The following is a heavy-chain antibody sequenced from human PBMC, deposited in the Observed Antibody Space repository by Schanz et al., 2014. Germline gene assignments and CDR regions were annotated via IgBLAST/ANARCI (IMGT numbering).Heavy chain of an antibody. Sequence: EVQLVESGGCLIQPGGSLRLSCAVSGFSVSTNYMSWVRQAPGKGLEWVSAIVGGGGATYYAESVKGRFTISRDNSKNTLYLQMNSLRAEDTAVYYCAKIRYDSSGYYLPYYGMDVWGQGTTVIVSS. V-gene: IGHV3-53*01. CDR3: AKIRYDSSGYYLPYYGMDV. D-gene: IGHD3-22*01. CDR1: GFSVSTNY. J-gene: IGHJ6*02. CDR2: IVGGGGAT.